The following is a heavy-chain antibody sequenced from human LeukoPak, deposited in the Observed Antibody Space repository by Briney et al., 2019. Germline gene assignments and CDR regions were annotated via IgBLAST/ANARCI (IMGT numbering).Heavy chain of an antibody. CDR2: ISISSSYI. CDR1: GFTFSSYS. V-gene: IGHV3-21*01. J-gene: IGHJ4*02. D-gene: IGHD3-3*01. CDR3: ARDAGYDLWSGYYTDY. Sequence: GGSLRLSCAASGFTFSSYSMNWVRLAQGDGMEWVSSISISSSYITYADSVNGRLTTSRDNAKNSLYLQMNSLRAEDTAVYYCARDAGYDLWSGYYTDYWGQGTLVSVSS.